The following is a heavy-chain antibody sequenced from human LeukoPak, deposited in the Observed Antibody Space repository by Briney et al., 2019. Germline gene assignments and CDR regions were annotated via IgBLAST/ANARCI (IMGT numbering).Heavy chain of an antibody. Sequence: GGSLRLSCAASGFTFSSYGMHWVRQAPGKGLEWVAAIWYDGSIQYYADSVKGRFTISRDNSKNTLYLQMDSLRAEDTAVYYGARAGYCSGDSCYGTDYWGQGTLVSVSS. CDR1: GFTFSSYG. CDR2: IWYDGSIQ. J-gene: IGHJ4*02. D-gene: IGHD2-15*01. CDR3: ARAGYCSGDSCYGTDY. V-gene: IGHV3-33*01.